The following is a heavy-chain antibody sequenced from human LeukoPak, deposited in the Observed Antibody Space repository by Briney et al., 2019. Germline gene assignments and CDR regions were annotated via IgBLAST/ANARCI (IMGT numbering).Heavy chain of an antibody. CDR1: GFTFSSYS. CDR3: ARDVGGYCSGGSCYSSAFDI. Sequence: GGSLRLSCAASGFTFSSYSMNWVRQAPGKGLEWVSYISSSSSTIYYADSVKGRFTISRDNAKNSLYLQMNSLRAEDTAVYYCARDVGGYCSGGSCYSSAFDIWGQGTMVTVSS. V-gene: IGHV3-48*04. J-gene: IGHJ3*02. CDR2: ISSSSSTI. D-gene: IGHD2-15*01.